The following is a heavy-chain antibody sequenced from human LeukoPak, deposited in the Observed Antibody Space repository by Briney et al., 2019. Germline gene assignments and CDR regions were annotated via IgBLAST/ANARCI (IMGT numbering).Heavy chain of an antibody. CDR1: GFTFSSYE. CDR2: ISSSGSTI. CDR3: LRHKTAYEILTGYYKEFYYYGMDV. V-gene: IGHV3-48*03. D-gene: IGHD3-9*01. Sequence: GGSLRLSCAASGFTFSSYEMNWLRQAPGKGLKWVSYISSSGSTIYYADSVKGRFTISRDNAKNSLYLQMNSLRAEDTAVFFCLRHKTAYEILTGYYKEFYYYGMDVWGKGTTVTVSS. J-gene: IGHJ6*04.